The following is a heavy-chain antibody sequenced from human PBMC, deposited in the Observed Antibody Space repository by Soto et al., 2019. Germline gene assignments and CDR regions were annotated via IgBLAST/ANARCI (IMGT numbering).Heavy chain of an antibody. CDR3: ARHISGWPQPLDY. V-gene: IGHV4-39*01. D-gene: IGHD6-19*01. J-gene: IGHJ4*02. Sequence: PSETLSLTCTVSGGSISSSSYYWGWIRQPPGKGLEWIGSIYYSGSTYYNPSLKSRVTISVDTSKNQFSLKLSSVTAADTAVYYGARHISGWPQPLDYWGQGTLVTVSS. CDR1: GGSISSSSYY. CDR2: IYYSGST.